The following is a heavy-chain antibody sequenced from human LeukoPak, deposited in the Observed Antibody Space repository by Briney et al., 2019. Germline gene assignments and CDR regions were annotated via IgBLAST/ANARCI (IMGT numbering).Heavy chain of an antibody. D-gene: IGHD5-24*01. CDR2: IYYSGST. V-gene: IGHV4-30-4*01. J-gene: IGHJ4*02. CDR3: ATQRWLTIPPRY. Sequence: PSQTLSLTCTVSGGSISSGDYYWSWIRQPPGKGLEWIGYIYYSGSTYYNPSLKGRVTISVDTSKNQFSLKLSSATAADTAVYYCATQRWLTIPPRYWGQGTLVTVSS. CDR1: GGSISSGDYY.